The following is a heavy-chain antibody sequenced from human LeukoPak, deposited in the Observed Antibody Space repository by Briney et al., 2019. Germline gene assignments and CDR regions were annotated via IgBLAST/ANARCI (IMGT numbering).Heavy chain of an antibody. D-gene: IGHD6-13*01. V-gene: IGHV4-34*01. Sequence: PSETLSPTCTVSGGSISSYYWSWIRQPPGKGLEWIGEINHSGSTNYNPSLKSRVTISVDTSKNQFSLKLSSVTAADTAVYYCARLRPQQLVLSAKEVNWFDPWGQGTLVTVSS. CDR2: INHSGST. J-gene: IGHJ5*02. CDR1: GGSISSYY. CDR3: ARLRPQQLVLSAKEVNWFDP.